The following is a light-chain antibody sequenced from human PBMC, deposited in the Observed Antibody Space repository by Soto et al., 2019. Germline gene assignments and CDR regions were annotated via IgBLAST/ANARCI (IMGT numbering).Light chain of an antibody. CDR1: ESIANY. Sequence: DIPMTQSPSSLSASVGDRVTITCRARESIANYLNWYQQKPGKAPNLLIYAASTLQTGVPSRFSGSGSGTDFTLTISSLQTEDFATYFCQQSYISPYTFGQGTKLDI. CDR3: QQSYISPYT. V-gene: IGKV1-39*01. CDR2: AAS. J-gene: IGKJ2*01.